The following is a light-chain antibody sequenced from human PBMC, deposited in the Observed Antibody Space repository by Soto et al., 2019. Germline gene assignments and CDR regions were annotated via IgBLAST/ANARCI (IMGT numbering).Light chain of an antibody. CDR1: SSNIGTYR. CDR2: SDN. J-gene: IGLJ1*01. V-gene: IGLV1-44*01. Sequence: QSVLTQPPSVSAAPGQKVTISCSGSSSNIGTYRVSWYQHFPGTAPRLLIYSDNQRPSGVPDRFSASKSGASASLAISGLQSEDEAYFYCAAWDDSLNGCVFGTGTKVTVL. CDR3: AAWDDSLNGCV.